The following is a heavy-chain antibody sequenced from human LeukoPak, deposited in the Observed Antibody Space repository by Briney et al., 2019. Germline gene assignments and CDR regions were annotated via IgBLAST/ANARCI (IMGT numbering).Heavy chain of an antibody. CDR2: IYTSGST. V-gene: IGHV4-4*09. CDR3: ARWRIVGATDDAFDI. J-gene: IGHJ3*02. Sequence: PSETLSLTCTVSGGSISSYYWSWTRQPPGKGLEWIGYIYTSGSTNYNPSLKSRVTISVDTSKNQFSLKLSSVTAADTAVYYCARWRIVGATDDAFDIWGQGTMVTVSS. CDR1: GGSISSYY. D-gene: IGHD1-26*01.